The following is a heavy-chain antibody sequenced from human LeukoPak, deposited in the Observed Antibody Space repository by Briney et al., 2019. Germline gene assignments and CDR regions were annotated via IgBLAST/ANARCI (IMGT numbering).Heavy chain of an antibody. CDR2: ISGSGGST. Sequence: GGSLRPSCAASGFTFNYYAMSWVRQAPGKGLEWVSAISGSGGSTYYADSVKGRFTISRDNSKNTLYLQMNSLRAEDTAVYYCAKHDFWSGYLTDYYYYYMDVWGKGTTVTVSS. J-gene: IGHJ6*03. V-gene: IGHV3-23*01. CDR3: AKHDFWSGYLTDYYYYYMDV. D-gene: IGHD3-3*01. CDR1: GFTFNYYA.